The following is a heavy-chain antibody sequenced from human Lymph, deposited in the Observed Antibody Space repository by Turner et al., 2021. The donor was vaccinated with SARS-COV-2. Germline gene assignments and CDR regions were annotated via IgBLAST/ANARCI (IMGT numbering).Heavy chain of an antibody. CDR1: GFTCSRYA. CDR2: ISYDRSNK. D-gene: IGHD3-10*01. CDR3: ARGDYYGSGSFPGKTFDY. J-gene: IGHJ4*02. V-gene: IGHV3-30-3*01. Sequence: QVQLVGSGGGLVQPGRSLSLARLASGFTCSRYAMYWVRQAPGKGLEWVAVISYDRSNKYYTDAVKGQFTNSRDNAKNTLYLQMNSLRAEDTAVYYCARGDYYGSGSFPGKTFDYWGQGTLVTVSS.